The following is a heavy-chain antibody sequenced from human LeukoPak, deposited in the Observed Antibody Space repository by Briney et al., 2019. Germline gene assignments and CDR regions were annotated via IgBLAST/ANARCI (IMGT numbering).Heavy chain of an antibody. V-gene: IGHV4-39*01. Sequence: PSETLSLTCTVSGGSISSSSYYWGWIRQPPGKGLEWIGSIYYSGSTYYNPSLKSRVTISVDTSKNQFSLKLSSVTAADTAVYYCARQGYCSSTSCYTVFDYWGQGTLVTVSS. CDR2: IYYSGST. CDR3: ARQGYCSSTSCYTVFDY. CDR1: GGSISSSSYY. D-gene: IGHD2-2*02. J-gene: IGHJ4*02.